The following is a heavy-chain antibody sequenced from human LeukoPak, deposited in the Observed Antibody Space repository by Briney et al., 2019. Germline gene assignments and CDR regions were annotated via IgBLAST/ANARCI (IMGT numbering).Heavy chain of an antibody. CDR3: AKAPSGVTNFDY. CDR2: ISGSGGST. J-gene: IGHJ4*02. Sequence: GGSLRLSCAASGFTFSSYAMSWVRQAPGKGLEWVSAISGSGGSTYYADSVKGRFTISRDNSKNTLYLQMNSPRAEDTAVYYCAKAPSGVTNFDYWGQGTLVTVSS. D-gene: IGHD2-21*02. V-gene: IGHV3-23*01. CDR1: GFTFSSYA.